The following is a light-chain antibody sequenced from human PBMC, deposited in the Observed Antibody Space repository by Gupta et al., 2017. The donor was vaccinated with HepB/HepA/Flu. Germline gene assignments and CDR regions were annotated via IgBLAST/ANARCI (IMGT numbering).Light chain of an antibody. J-gene: IGKJ2*03. CDR1: QDISNY. Sequence: DIQMTQSPSSLSASIGDSLTITCQASQDISNYLNWSQQKPGKSPKFLIYDASNLETGVPSRFSGSGSGTDFTFTISSLQPENIATFYCQQYYNIPASFGLGTKLEIK. V-gene: IGKV1-33*01. CDR2: DAS. CDR3: QQYYNIPAS.